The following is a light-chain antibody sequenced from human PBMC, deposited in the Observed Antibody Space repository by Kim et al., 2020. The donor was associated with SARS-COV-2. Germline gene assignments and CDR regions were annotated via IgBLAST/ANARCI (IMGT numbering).Light chain of an antibody. CDR2: GAS. Sequence: AFVGDRVTITCRASRDSKKHVCWDQQKPGKAPRRLIYGASNLETGVPSRFSGSGAGTDFTFTIGSLQPEEIATYYCQHYNDLPWAFGQGTKVDIK. V-gene: IGKV1-33*01. CDR3: QHYNDLPWA. CDR1: RDSKKH. J-gene: IGKJ1*01.